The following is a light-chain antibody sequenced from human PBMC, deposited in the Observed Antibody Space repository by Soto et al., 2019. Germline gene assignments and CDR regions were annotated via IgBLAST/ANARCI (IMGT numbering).Light chain of an antibody. Sequence: EIVMTQSPATLSVSPGERATLSCRASQSVSSNLAWYQQKPGQAPRLLIYGASTRATGIPARFSGSGSGTEFTLTITSQQSEDFAVYYCQQYNNWPLPFGQGTKVEIK. CDR1: QSVSSN. CDR2: GAS. J-gene: IGKJ1*01. CDR3: QQYNNWPLP. V-gene: IGKV3-15*01.